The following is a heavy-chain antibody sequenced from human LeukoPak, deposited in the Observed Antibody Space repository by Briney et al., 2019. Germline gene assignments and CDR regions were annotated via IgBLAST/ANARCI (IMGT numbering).Heavy chain of an antibody. J-gene: IGHJ4*02. CDR3: ASGYCSGGSCVSSDY. CDR1: GDTFSSYA. D-gene: IGHD2-15*01. Sequence: ASVKVSCKASGDTFSSYAISWVRQAPGQGLEWVGGIIPIFGTANYAQKFQGRVTITADESTSTAYMELSSLRSEDTAVYYCASGYCSGGSCVSSDYWGQGTLVTVSS. CDR2: IIPIFGTA. V-gene: IGHV1-69*13.